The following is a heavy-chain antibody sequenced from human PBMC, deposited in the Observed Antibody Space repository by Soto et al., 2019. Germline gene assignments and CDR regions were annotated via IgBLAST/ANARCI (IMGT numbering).Heavy chain of an antibody. V-gene: IGHV3-73*01. Sequence: GGSLRLSCAASGFIFSGSAIHWVRQASGKGLEWVARIRSRGNNYATAYAASVKGRFTISRDDSRNTAYLQLSSLRTEDTAIYYCTRIFSDALDIWGQGTMVTVSS. CDR2: IRSRGNNYAT. J-gene: IGHJ3*02. CDR3: TRIFSDALDI. CDR1: GFIFSGSA.